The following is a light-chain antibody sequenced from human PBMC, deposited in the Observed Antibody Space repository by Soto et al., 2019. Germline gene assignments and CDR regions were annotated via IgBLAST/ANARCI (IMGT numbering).Light chain of an antibody. CDR2: EVS. CDR1: SSDVGGFSY. V-gene: IGLV2-8*01. J-gene: IGLJ3*02. CDR3: SSYARNRDIL. Sequence: QSALTQPPSASGSPGQSVAISCTGTSSDVGGFSYVSWYQQHPGKAPKLMIYEVSKRPSGVPARCSGSKSGNTASLTVSGLQAEDEADYYCSSYARNRDILFGGGTKLTVL.